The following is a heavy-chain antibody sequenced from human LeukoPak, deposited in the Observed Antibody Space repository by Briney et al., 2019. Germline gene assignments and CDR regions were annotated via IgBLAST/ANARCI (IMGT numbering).Heavy chain of an antibody. CDR2: ISGSGGST. CDR1: GFTFSSYA. CDR3: AKTAMRVSVAAAGHDAFDI. D-gene: IGHD6-13*01. Sequence: RPGGSLRLSCAASGFTFSSYAMSWVRQAPGKGLEWVSAISGSGGSTYYADSVKGRFTISRDNSKNTLYLQMNSLRAEDTAVYYCAKTAMRVSVAAAGHDAFDIWGQGTMVTVSS. J-gene: IGHJ3*02. V-gene: IGHV3-23*01.